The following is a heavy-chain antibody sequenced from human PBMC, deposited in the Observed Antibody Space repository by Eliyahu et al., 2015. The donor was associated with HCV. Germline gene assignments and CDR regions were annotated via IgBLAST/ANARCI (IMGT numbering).Heavy chain of an antibody. J-gene: IGHJ1*01. Sequence: QLQLQESGPGLVKPSETLSLTCTVSGDSISNSAYYWGWIRQPPGKGLEWIGTIYYSGSPYSNPSLKSRVTISVDTSKNQFSLKLSSVTAADTAVYYCASLPAAVAAGFFRHWGQGTLVTVSS. CDR2: IYYSGSP. CDR1: GDSISNSAYY. CDR3: ASLPAAVAAGFFRH. D-gene: IGHD6-19*01. V-gene: IGHV4-39*01.